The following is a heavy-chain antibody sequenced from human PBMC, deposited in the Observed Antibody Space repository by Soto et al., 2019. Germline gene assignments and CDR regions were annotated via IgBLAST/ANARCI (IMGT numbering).Heavy chain of an antibody. CDR2: IYHSGST. CDR1: GGSISSGGYS. V-gene: IGHV4-30-2*01. J-gene: IGHJ4*02. CDR3: ARRKVYYDSSGYYFDY. D-gene: IGHD3-22*01. Sequence: PSETLSLTCAVSGGSISSGGYSWSWIRQPPGKGLEWIGYIYHSGSTYYNPSLKSRVTISVDRSKNQFSLKLSSVTAADTAVYYCARRKVYYDSSGYYFDYWGQGTLVTVSS.